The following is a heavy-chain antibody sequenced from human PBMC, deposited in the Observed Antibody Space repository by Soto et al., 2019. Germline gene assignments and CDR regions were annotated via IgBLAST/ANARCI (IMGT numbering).Heavy chain of an antibody. CDR3: ARGSMTSYFDY. CDR1: GGSFSSYY. J-gene: IGHJ4*02. V-gene: IGHV4-34*01. CDR2: INHSGST. Sequence: SETRSLTCTFAGGSFSSYYLSWIRQPPGKGLEWIGEINHSGSTNYNPSLKSRVTISVDTSKNQFSLKLSSVTAADTAVYYCARGSMTSYFDYWGQGTLVTVS.